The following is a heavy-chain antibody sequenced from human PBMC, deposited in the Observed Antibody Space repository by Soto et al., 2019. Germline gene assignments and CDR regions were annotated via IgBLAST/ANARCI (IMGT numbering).Heavy chain of an antibody. Sequence: DVQLLESGGGLVQWGGSLRLSCVTSGFTFSTYGMTWVRQAPGKGLEWVSYGGSGGSRYYAESVKGRLTISRDNSKNTLPLEMNSLRAEDTATYYCVKFRGRAYPYYYMDVWGKGTTVTVSS. V-gene: IGHV3-23*01. D-gene: IGHD3-10*01. CDR1: GFTFSTYG. J-gene: IGHJ6*03. CDR2: GGSGGSR. CDR3: VKFRGRAYPYYYMDV.